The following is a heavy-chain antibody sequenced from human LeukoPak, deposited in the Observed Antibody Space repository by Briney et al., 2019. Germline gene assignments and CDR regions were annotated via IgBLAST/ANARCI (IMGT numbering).Heavy chain of an antibody. CDR2: INHSGST. J-gene: IGHJ5*02. CDR3: ARGMAAWFDP. V-gene: IGHV4-34*01. Sequence: PSETLSLSCAVYGGSFSGYYWSWIRQPPAQGLEWIGEINHSGSTNYNPSLKSRVTISVDTSKNQFSLKLSSVTAADTAVYYCARGMAAWFDPWGQGTLVTVSS. CDR1: GGSFSGYY. D-gene: IGHD6-13*01.